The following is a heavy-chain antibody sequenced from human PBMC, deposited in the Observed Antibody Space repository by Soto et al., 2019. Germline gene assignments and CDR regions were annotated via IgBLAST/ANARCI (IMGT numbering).Heavy chain of an antibody. CDR1: GFTFSSYS. CDR2: ISSSSSTI. CDR3: ARDVAVAGYYYYGMDV. D-gene: IGHD6-19*01. Sequence: EVQLVESGGGLVQPGGSLRLSCAASGFTFSSYSMNWVRQAPGKGLEWVSYISSSSSTIYYADSVKGRFTISRDNAKNSLYLQRNSLRDEDTAVYYCARDVAVAGYYYYGMDVWGQGTTVTVSS. J-gene: IGHJ6*02. V-gene: IGHV3-48*02.